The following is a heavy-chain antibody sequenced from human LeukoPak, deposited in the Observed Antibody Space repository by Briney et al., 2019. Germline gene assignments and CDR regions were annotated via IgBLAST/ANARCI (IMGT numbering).Heavy chain of an antibody. V-gene: IGHV3-30*03. D-gene: IGHD3-22*01. Sequence: GRSLRLSCAASGFTFSSYGMHWVRQAPGKGLEWVAVISYDGSNKYYADSVKGRFTISRDNAKNSLYLQMNSLRAEDTAVYYCARDLYDSGAYSSPIDYWGQGTLVTVSS. J-gene: IGHJ4*02. CDR2: ISYDGSNK. CDR1: GFTFSSYG. CDR3: ARDLYDSGAYSSPIDY.